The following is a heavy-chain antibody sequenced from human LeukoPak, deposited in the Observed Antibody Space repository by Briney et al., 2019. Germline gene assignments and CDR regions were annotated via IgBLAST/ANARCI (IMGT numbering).Heavy chain of an antibody. CDR1: GFTFSNAW. J-gene: IGHJ4*02. D-gene: IGHD2-15*01. V-gene: IGHV3-15*05. CDR2: IKRKVDGGTT. Sequence: PGGSLILSCVASGFTFSNAWLTWVRQAPGKGLEWVGHIKRKVDGGTTDYAAPVKGRFTISRDDSKNTLYLEMNSLKTEDTAMYYCTSPLPYWGQGPLVAVCS. CDR3: TSPLPY.